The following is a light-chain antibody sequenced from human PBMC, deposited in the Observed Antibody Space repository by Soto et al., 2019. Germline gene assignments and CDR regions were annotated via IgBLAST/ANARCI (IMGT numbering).Light chain of an antibody. CDR3: CSYAGSSPVV. CDR2: EGS. Sequence: QSALTQPASVSGSPGQSITISCTGTSSDVGSYNLVSWYQQHPGKAPKLMIYEGSKRPSGVSNRFSGSKSGNTASLTISGLPAEDEADYYCCSYAGSSPVVFGGGTKLTVL. J-gene: IGLJ2*01. CDR1: SSDVGSYNL. V-gene: IGLV2-23*01.